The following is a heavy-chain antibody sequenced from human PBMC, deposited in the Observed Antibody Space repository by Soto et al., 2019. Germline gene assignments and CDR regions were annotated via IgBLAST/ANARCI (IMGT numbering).Heavy chain of an antibody. J-gene: IGHJ6*02. CDR3: ARGTRGDYGMDV. D-gene: IGHD3-10*01. Sequence: QVQLVQSGAEVKKPGSSVKVSCKASGGTFSSYAISWVRQAPGQGLEWMGGIIPIFGPASYAQKFQGRDTINAAKATSTPYIELSSLRSEATAVYYCARGTRGDYGMDVWGQGTTDTVSS. CDR2: IIPIFGPA. CDR1: GGTFSSYA. V-gene: IGHV1-69*06.